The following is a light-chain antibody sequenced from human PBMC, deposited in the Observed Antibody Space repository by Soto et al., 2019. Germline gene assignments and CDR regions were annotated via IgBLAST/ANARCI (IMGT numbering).Light chain of an antibody. CDR3: QQLNSYAIT. CDR2: GAS. Sequence: DIQMAQSPSSLSASVGDTITITCRASRNINTYLNWYQQKPGKAPKLLIFGASSLQSGVPSRFSGSGSRTDFTLTINSLQPEDFATYYCQQLNSYAITFGQGTRLEIK. J-gene: IGKJ5*01. V-gene: IGKV1-39*01. CDR1: RNINTY.